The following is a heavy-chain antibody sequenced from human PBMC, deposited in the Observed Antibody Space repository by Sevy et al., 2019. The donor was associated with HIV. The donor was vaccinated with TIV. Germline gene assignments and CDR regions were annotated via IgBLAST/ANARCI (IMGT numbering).Heavy chain of an antibody. J-gene: IGHJ6*02. D-gene: IGHD2-2*01. CDR1: GFTFSTYW. Sequence: GGSLRLSCAASGFTFSTYWMSWFRQAPGKGLEWVANINEDGTEKFCVDSVKGRFTMSRDNAKNSLYLQMNSLRAEDAAVYYCARDNATVSRRGLRYYYYGTDVWGQGTTVTVSS. CDR3: ARDNATVSRRGLRYYYYGTDV. V-gene: IGHV3-7*01. CDR2: INEDGTEK.